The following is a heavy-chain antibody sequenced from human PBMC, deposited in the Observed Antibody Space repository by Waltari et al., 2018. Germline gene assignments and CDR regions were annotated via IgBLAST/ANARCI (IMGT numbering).Heavy chain of an antibody. Sequence: EVHLVESGGGLVKPGGSLRVSCSASGFDFSSFSINWSRQTPGKGLEWVSSISKSGRVTEYADSVKGRFTFSRDNANNSVYLQMNSLRVEDTAVYYCNVELAEAGNWGQGTLVTVSP. J-gene: IGHJ4*02. V-gene: IGHV3-21*06. CDR3: NVELAEAGN. CDR2: ISKSGRVT. D-gene: IGHD6-13*01. CDR1: GFDFSSFS.